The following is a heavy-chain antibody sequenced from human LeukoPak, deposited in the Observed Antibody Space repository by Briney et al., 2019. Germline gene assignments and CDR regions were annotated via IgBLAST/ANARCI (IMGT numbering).Heavy chain of an antibody. CDR2: IYYRGST. CDR1: GGSISSYY. D-gene: IGHD4-17*01. Sequence: SETLSLTCTVSGGSISSYYWSWIRQPPGKGLEWIGYIYYRGSTNYNPSLKSRVTISVDTSKNQFSLKLSSVTAADTAVYYCARLNGDYDYWGQGTLVTVSS. CDR3: ARLNGDYDY. J-gene: IGHJ4*02. V-gene: IGHV4-59*08.